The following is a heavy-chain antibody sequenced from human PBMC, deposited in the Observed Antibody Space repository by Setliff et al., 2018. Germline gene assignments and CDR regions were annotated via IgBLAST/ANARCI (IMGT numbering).Heavy chain of an antibody. CDR2: IYYSGIA. CDR1: GGSISSGGYY. J-gene: IGHJ4*02. D-gene: IGHD5-12*01. V-gene: IGHV4-61*08. CDR3: ARGGTFRYFDY. Sequence: ASETLSLTCTVSGGSISSGGYYWSWIRQHPGKGLEWIGYIYYSGIANYSPSLKSRLTISVDTSKNQFSLKLRSVTAADTAVYYCARGGTFRYFDYWGQGTPVTVSS.